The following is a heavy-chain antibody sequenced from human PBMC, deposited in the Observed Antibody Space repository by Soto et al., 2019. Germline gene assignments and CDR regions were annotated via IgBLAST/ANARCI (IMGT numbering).Heavy chain of an antibody. CDR1: GFTFSNHW. V-gene: IGHV3-7*01. CDR3: ARDSAYCRSTGGYLSYYYYMDV. J-gene: IGHJ6*03. D-gene: IGHD2-2*01. CDR2: IKQDGSEK. Sequence: ELQVVESGGGLVQPGGSLRLSCAASGFTFSNHWMTWVRQAPGKGLEWVANIKQDGSEKYYVDSVKGRFTLSRDNGKNSLYLKMNSLRAEDTAVYYCARDSAYCRSTGGYLSYYYYMDVWGKGTTVTVSS.